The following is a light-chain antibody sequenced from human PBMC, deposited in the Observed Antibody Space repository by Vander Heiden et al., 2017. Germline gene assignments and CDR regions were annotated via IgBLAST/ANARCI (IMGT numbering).Light chain of an antibody. Sequence: DIQLTQSPSFLSASVGDRVTITCRASQGISSSLAWYQQKPEKAPRLLIYAASTLQSGVPSRFSGSGSGTELTLTISSLQPEDFATYYCQHLNGYPLSFGGGTKVEIK. CDR1: QGISSS. J-gene: IGKJ4*01. CDR2: AAS. CDR3: QHLNGYPLS. V-gene: IGKV1-9*01.